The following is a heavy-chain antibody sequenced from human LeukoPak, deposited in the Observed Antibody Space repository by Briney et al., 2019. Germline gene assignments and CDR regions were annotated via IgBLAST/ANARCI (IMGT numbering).Heavy chain of an antibody. V-gene: IGHV3-30*18. CDR2: MSYDGSTK. CDR3: AKDSGELLYGDAFDI. Sequence: GGSLRLSCAASGFIFSTYGMHWVRQAPGKGLEWVAVMSYDGSTKYYADSVKGRFTISRDNSKNMLYLQMNSLRAEDTAVYYCAKDSGELLYGDAFDIWGQGTRVAVSS. J-gene: IGHJ3*02. D-gene: IGHD3-10*01. CDR1: GFIFSTYG.